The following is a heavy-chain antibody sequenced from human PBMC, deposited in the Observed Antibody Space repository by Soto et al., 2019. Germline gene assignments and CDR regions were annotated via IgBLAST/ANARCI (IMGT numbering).Heavy chain of an antibody. CDR1: GGTFSSYT. D-gene: IGHD4-17*01. V-gene: IGHV1-69*02. CDR3: ASGTTVTTNYGMDV. Sequence: QVQLVQSGAEVKKPGSSVKVSCKASGGTFSSYTISWVRQAPGQGLEWMGRIIPILGIANYAQKFQGRVTITADKSTSTAHMELSSLRSEDTAVYYCASGTTVTTNYGMDVWGQGTTVTVSS. CDR2: IIPILGIA. J-gene: IGHJ6*02.